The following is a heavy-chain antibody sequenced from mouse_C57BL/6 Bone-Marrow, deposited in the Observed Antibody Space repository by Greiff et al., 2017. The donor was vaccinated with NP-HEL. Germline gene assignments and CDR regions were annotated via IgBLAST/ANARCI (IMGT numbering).Heavy chain of an antibody. CDR3: TKGYYDYDVKFAY. D-gene: IGHD2-4*01. CDR2: IRLKSDNYAT. V-gene: IGHV6-3*01. Sequence: EVKVVESGGGLVQPGGSMKLSCVASGFTFSNYWMNWVRQSPEKGLEWVAQIRLKSDNYATHYAESVKGRFTISRDDSKSSVYLQMNNLRAEDTGIYYCTKGYYDYDVKFAYWGQGTLVTVSA. J-gene: IGHJ3*01. CDR1: GFTFSNYW.